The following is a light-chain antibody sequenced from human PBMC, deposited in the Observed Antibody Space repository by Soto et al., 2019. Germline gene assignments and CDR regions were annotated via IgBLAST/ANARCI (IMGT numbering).Light chain of an antibody. CDR2: DNN. CDR3: GTWDSSLSADVV. Sequence: QSVLTQPPSVSAAPGQKVTISCSGSSSNIGNNYVSWYQQLPGTAPKLLIYDNNKRPSGIPDRFSGSKSGTSATLGITGLQTEDEADYYCGTWDSSLSADVVFGGGTKLTVL. V-gene: IGLV1-51*01. J-gene: IGLJ2*01. CDR1: SSNIGNNY.